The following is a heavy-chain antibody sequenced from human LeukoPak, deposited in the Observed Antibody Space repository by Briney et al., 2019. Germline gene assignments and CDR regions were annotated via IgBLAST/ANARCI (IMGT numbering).Heavy chain of an antibody. V-gene: IGHV3-21*01. D-gene: IGHD3-3*01. CDR1: GFTFSSYW. Sequence: GGSLRLSCAASGFTFSSYWMSWVRQAPGKGLEWVSSISSSSSYIYYADSVKGRFTISRDNAKKSLYLQMNSLRAEDTAVYYCARRVVETFYYYYYMDVWGKGTTVTISS. CDR2: ISSSSSYI. CDR3: ARRVVETFYYYYYMDV. J-gene: IGHJ6*03.